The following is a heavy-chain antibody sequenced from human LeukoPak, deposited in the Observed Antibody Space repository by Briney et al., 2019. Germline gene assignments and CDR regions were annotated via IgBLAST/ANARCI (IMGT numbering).Heavy chain of an antibody. Sequence: GASVKVSCKPSGYTSTDYAINWVRQAPGQGLEYMGWVNTNTGNPTYAQGFTGRFVFSSDSSVSTAYLQITSLKADDSAIYFCASCNDSSGYFAYWGQGTLVTVSS. CDR2: VNTNTGNP. D-gene: IGHD3-22*01. V-gene: IGHV7-4-1*02. CDR1: GYTSTDYA. CDR3: ASCNDSSGYFAY. J-gene: IGHJ4*02.